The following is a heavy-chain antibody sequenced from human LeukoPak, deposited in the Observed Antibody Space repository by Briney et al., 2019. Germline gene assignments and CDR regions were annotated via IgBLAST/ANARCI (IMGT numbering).Heavy chain of an antibody. D-gene: IGHD3-10*01. CDR1: GYTFTGYY. CDR2: INPNSGDT. Sequence: ASVKVSCKASGYTFTGYYMHWVRQAPGQGLEWMGWINPNSGDTNYARKFQGRVTMTRDMSVSAAYMELSSLRSDDTAVYYCARGVYYGSGSPWFDSWGQGTLVTVSS. J-gene: IGHJ5*01. CDR3: ARGVYYGSGSPWFDS. V-gene: IGHV1-2*02.